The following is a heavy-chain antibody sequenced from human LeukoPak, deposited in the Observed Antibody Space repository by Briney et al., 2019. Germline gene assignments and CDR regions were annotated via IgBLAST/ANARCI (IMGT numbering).Heavy chain of an antibody. J-gene: IGHJ4*02. V-gene: IGHV4-61*02. D-gene: IGHD6-19*01. Sequence: SQTLSLTCTVSGGSISSGSYYWSWIRQPAGKGLEWIGRIYTSGSTNYNPSLKSRVTISVDTSKNQFSLNLSSVTAADTAVYYCARGGSGWYLSYWGQGTLVTVSS. CDR3: ARGGSGWYLSY. CDR1: GGSISSGSYY. CDR2: IYTSGST.